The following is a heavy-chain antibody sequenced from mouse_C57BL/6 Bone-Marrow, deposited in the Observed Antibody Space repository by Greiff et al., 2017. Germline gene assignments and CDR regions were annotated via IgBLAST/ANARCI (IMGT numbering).Heavy chain of an antibody. CDR2: IDPSDSYT. V-gene: IGHV1-59*01. D-gene: IGHD1-1*01. J-gene: IGHJ4*01. Sequence: QVQLQQPGAELVRPGTSVKLSCKASGYTFTSYWMHWVKQRPGQGLEWIGVIDPSDSYTNYTQKFKGKATLTVDTSSSTAYVQLSSLTAEDSAVYYGARWEGFTTVVASDYAMDYWGKGTSVTVSA. CDR3: ARWEGFTTVVASDYAMDY. CDR1: GYTFTSYW.